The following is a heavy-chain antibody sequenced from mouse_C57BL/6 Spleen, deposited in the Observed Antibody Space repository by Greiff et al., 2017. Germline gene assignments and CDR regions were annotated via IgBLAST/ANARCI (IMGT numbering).Heavy chain of an antibody. V-gene: IGHV5-16*01. D-gene: IGHD3-3*01. Sequence: EVQRVESEGGLVQPGSSMKLSCTASGFTFSDYYMAWVRQVPEKGLEWVANINYDGSSTYYLDSLKSRFIISRDNAKNILYLQMSSLKSEDTATYYCATWDTWFAYWGQGTLVTVSA. CDR1: GFTFSDYY. CDR3: ATWDTWFAY. CDR2: INYDGSST. J-gene: IGHJ3*01.